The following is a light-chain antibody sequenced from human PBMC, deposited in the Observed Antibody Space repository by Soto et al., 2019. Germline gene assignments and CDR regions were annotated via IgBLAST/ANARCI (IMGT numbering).Light chain of an antibody. Sequence: DIQMTQSPSTLSASVGDRVTITCRASQSISIWLVWYQQKPGKAPKLLIYKASSLESGVPSRFSGSGSGTEFTLTISSLQPDDFATYYCQQYNDYLYTFGQGTKLEIK. CDR2: KAS. V-gene: IGKV1-5*03. J-gene: IGKJ2*01. CDR1: QSISIW. CDR3: QQYNDYLYT.